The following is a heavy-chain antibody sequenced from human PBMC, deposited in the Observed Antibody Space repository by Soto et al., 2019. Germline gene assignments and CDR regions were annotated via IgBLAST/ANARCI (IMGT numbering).Heavy chain of an antibody. V-gene: IGHV4-4*07. CDR3: AREVGRPGRFDP. CDR1: GGSLSGHF. Sequence: SETLSLTCSVSGGSLSGHFWTWIRQPAGKGLEWIGRIYTSGTTTYNPSLKSRVNLSIDTSKNQVSLRLTSVTAADTAVYYCAREVGRPGRFDPWGQGTLVTVSS. D-gene: IGHD6-6*01. J-gene: IGHJ5*02. CDR2: IYTSGTT.